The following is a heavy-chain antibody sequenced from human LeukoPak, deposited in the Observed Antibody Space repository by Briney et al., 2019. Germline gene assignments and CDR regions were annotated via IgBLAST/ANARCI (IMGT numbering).Heavy chain of an antibody. D-gene: IGHD2/OR15-2a*01. CDR3: ARHRRFFNAFDI. Sequence: SETLSLTCTVSGGSISSSSYYWGWMRQPPGKGREWIGSIYYSGSTYYNPSLKSRVTISVDASKNQFSLKLSSVTAADTAVYYCARHRRFFNAFDIWGQGTMVTVSS. CDR2: IYYSGST. J-gene: IGHJ3*02. V-gene: IGHV4-39*01. CDR1: GGSISSSSYY.